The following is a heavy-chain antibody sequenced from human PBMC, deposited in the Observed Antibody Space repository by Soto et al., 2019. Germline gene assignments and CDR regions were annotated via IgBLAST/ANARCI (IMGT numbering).Heavy chain of an antibody. CDR2: IWYDGSNK. J-gene: IGHJ4*02. V-gene: IGHV3-33*01. CDR1: GFTFSSYG. Sequence: QVQLVESGGGVVQPGRSLRLSCAASGFTFSSYGMHWVRQAPGKGLEWVAVIWYDGSNKYYADSVKGRFTISRDNSKNTLYLQMNSLSAEDTAVYYCARGEVAVGSSGPTGYFDYWVQGTLVTVSS. D-gene: IGHD3-22*01. CDR3: ARGEVAVGSSGPTGYFDY.